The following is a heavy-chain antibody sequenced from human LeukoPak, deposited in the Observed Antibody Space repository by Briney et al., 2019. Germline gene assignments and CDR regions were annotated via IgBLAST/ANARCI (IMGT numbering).Heavy chain of an antibody. V-gene: IGHV4-59*12. J-gene: IGHJ4*02. CDR1: SGSISSYY. CDR2: IYYSGST. CDR3: VRKDGDY. Sequence: SETLSLTCTVSSGSISSYYWSWIRQPPGKGLEWIGYIYYSGSTNYNPSLKSRVTMSLDTSKNQLYLNLRYVTAADTAIYYCVRKDGDYWGQGTLVTVSS.